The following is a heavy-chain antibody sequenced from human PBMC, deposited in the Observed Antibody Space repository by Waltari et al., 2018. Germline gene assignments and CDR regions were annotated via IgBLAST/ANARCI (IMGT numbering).Heavy chain of an antibody. D-gene: IGHD3-10*01. CDR3: ARDEGNPNYYTSGNYSPN. Sequence: QVQLVQSGAEVEKPGASVNVSCKASGYTFIDYYIHWVRQAPGQGLEWMGWINSKSGGTKYAQKFQGRVTMTRDTSISTAYMELNRVTSDDTAVYFCARDEGNPNYYTSGNYSPNWGQGTLVTVSS. V-gene: IGHV1-2*02. CDR2: INSKSGGT. CDR1: GYTFIDYY. J-gene: IGHJ4*02.